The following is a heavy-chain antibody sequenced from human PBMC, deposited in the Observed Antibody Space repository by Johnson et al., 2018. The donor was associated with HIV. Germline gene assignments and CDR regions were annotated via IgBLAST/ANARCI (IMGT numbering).Heavy chain of an antibody. Sequence: QLVESGGGLVQPGRSLRLSCAASGFTFDDYAMHWVRQAPGKGLEWVSGISWNSGSIGYADSVKGRFSISRDNANNSLYLQMNSLRVDDTAIYYCARVRAGRENAFDIWGQGTMVTVSS. CDR3: ARVRAGRENAFDI. CDR1: GFTFDDYA. V-gene: IGHV3-9*01. CDR2: ISWNSGSI. J-gene: IGHJ3*02. D-gene: IGHD1-26*01.